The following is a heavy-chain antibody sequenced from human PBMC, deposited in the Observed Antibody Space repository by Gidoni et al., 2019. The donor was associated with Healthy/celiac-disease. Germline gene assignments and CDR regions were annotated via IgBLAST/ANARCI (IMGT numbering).Heavy chain of an antibody. D-gene: IGHD3-10*01. V-gene: IGHV3-48*01. CDR1: GFTFSSDS. J-gene: IGHJ6*03. CDR3: ARDRDYDYYYYYMDV. CDR2: ISSSSSTI. Sequence: EVQLVESGGGLVQPGGSLRLPCAASGFTFSSDSMNWVRQAPGKGLEWVSYISSSSSTIYYADSVKGRFTISRDNAKNSLYLQMNSLRAEDTAVYYCARDRDYDYYYYYMDVWGKGTTVTVSS.